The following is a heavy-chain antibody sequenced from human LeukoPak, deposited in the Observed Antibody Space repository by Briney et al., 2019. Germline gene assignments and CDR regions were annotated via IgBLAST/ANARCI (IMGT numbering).Heavy chain of an antibody. CDR2: IIPIFGTA. V-gene: IGHV1-69*01. Sequence: SVKVSCKASGGTFSSYAISWVRQAPGRGLEWMGGIIPIFGTANYAQKFQGRVTITADESTSTAYMELSSLRSEDTAVYYCARSQDSYCSSTSCSSAYYYYYGMDVWGQGTTVTVSS. D-gene: IGHD2-2*01. CDR1: GGTFSSYA. CDR3: ARSQDSYCSSTSCSSAYYYYYGMDV. J-gene: IGHJ6*02.